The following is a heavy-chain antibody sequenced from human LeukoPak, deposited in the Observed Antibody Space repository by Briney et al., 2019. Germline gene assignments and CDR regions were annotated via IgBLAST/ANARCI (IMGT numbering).Heavy chain of an antibody. J-gene: IGHJ5*02. V-gene: IGHV3-53*01. CDR1: GFTVSYNY. CDR2: IYNGGNT. Sequence: GGSLRLSCAASGFTVSYNYMSWVRQPPGKGLEWVSSIYNGGNTYYPDSVKGRFTISRDNSKNTLYLQMNSLRAEDTAVYYCARDRYSSGSNEGFDPWGQGTLVTVSS. D-gene: IGHD6-19*01. CDR3: ARDRYSSGSNEGFDP.